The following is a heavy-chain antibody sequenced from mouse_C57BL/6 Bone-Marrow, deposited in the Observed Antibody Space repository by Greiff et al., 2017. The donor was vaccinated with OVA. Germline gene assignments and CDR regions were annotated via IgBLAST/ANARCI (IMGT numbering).Heavy chain of an antibody. CDR3: TRSYGSYGDFDY. D-gene: IGHD2-1*01. CDR2: IDPETGGT. CDR1: GYTFTDYE. V-gene: IGHV1-15*01. J-gene: IGHJ2*01. Sequence: SGAELVRPGASVTLSCKASGYTFTDYEMHWVKQTPVHGLEWIGAIDPETGGTAYNQKFKGKAILTADKSSSTAYMELRSLTSEDSAVYYCTRSYGSYGDFDYWGQGTTLTVSS.